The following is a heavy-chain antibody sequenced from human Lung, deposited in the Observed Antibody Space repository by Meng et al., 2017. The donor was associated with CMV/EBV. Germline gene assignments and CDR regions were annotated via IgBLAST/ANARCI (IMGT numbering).Heavy chain of an antibody. CDR3: ARQLADTLLAHYYYYGMDV. V-gene: IGHV3-48*03. Sequence: GGSLRLXXAASGFTFGSYEMNWVRQAPGKGLEWISYISSSGSTIYYADSVKGRFTISRDYAKNSLYLQMNSLRAEDTAVYYCARQLADTLLAHYYYYGMDVWGQGXTVTVSS. CDR2: ISSSGSTI. J-gene: IGHJ6*02. D-gene: IGHD5-18*01. CDR1: GFTFGSYE.